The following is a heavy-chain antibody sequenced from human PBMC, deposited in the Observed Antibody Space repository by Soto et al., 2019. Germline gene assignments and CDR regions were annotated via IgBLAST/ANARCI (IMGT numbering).Heavy chain of an antibody. CDR2: IWYDGSNQ. Sequence: LRLSCAASGFTFSSYWMSWVRQAPGKGLEWVAVIWYDGSNQYYADSVKGRFTISRDNSKNMLYLQMNSLRAEDTAVYYCARDLGAFNYGSAYFDYWGQGTPVTVPQ. CDR1: GFTFSSYW. CDR3: ARDLGAFNYGSAYFDY. J-gene: IGHJ4*02. D-gene: IGHD3-10*01. V-gene: IGHV3-33*08.